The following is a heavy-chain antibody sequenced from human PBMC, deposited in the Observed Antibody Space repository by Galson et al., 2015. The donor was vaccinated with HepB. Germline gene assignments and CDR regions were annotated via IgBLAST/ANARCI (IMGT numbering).Heavy chain of an antibody. Sequence: CAASGFTFSSYSMNWVRQAPGKGLEWVSSISSSSSYIYYADSVKGRFTISRDNAKNSLYLQMNSLRAEDTAVYYCAREGGGGDRYWGQGTLVTVSS. CDR1: GFTFSSYS. CDR3: AREGGGGDRY. J-gene: IGHJ4*02. D-gene: IGHD2-21*02. CDR2: ISSSSSYI. V-gene: IGHV3-21*01.